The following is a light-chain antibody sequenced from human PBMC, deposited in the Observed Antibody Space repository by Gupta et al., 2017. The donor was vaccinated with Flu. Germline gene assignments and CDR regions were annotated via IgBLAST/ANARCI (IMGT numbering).Light chain of an antibody. CDR1: QSIRGY. Sequence: DIQMTQSPSSLSASVGDSVTITCRASQSIRGYLNWYQEKPGKAPRLLIYAAPSLQSGVPSRFSGSASGVDFTLTISSLRPEDFATYYCQQGFSAPYSFGQGTKLEI. V-gene: IGKV1-39*01. J-gene: IGKJ2*03. CDR3: QQGFSAPYS. CDR2: AAP.